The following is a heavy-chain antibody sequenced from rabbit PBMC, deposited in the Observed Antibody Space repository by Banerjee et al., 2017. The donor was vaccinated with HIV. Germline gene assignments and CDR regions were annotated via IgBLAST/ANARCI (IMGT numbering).Heavy chain of an antibody. CDR1: GFDFSSSHY. J-gene: IGHJ4*01. Sequence: QSLEESGGDLVTPGASLTLTCKASGFDFSSSHYMCWVRQAPGRGLEWIGCIYTGGGNTAYASGAKGRFTISKTSSPTVTLQMTSLTAADTATYFCLRRWHSTDLWGQGTLVTVS. V-gene: IGHV1S40*01. CDR3: LRRWHSTDL. CDR2: IYTGGGNT. D-gene: IGHD7-1*01.